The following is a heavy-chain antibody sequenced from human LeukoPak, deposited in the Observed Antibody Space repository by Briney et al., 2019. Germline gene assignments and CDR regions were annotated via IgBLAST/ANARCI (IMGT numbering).Heavy chain of an antibody. D-gene: IGHD2-21*02. J-gene: IGHJ5*02. CDR3: ARVPDITARPCDT. CDR2: ISHTGLT. Sequence: SSETLSLPCAVYGGSFSGYYWTLIRQTPGKGLEWIGEISHTGLTGSNPSLKSRVTIFVDSSKKQFSLRMSSVTAADTGIYYCARVPDITARPCDTWGPGTRVTVSS. V-gene: IGHV4-34*01. CDR1: GGSFSGYY.